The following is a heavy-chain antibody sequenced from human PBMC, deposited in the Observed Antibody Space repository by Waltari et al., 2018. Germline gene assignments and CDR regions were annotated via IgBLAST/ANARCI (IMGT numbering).Heavy chain of an antibody. CDR1: GGSFSGYY. Sequence: QVQLQQWGAGLLKPSETLSLTCAVYGGSFSGYYWSWIRQPPGKGLEWIGEINHSGSTNYNPSLKSRVTISVDTSKNQFSLKLSSVTAADTAVYYWARGRGGGTWAYFDYWGQGTLVTVSS. J-gene: IGHJ4*02. CDR2: INHSGST. CDR3: ARGRGGGTWAYFDY. V-gene: IGHV4-34*01. D-gene: IGHD3-16*01.